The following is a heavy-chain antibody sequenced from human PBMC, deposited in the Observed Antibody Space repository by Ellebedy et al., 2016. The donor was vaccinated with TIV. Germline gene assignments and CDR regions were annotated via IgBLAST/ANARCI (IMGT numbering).Heavy chain of an antibody. CDR3: ARENSSSSNGAYVY. D-gene: IGHD6-6*01. J-gene: IGHJ4*02. Sequence: ASVKVSXKASGYTFINYYIHWVRQAPGQGLEWMGLINPSGGRISYAQNFQGRVTMTRATSTSTVYMELRSLRSEDTAVYYCARENSSSSNGAYVYWGQGTLVTVSS. CDR1: GYTFINYY. CDR2: INPSGGRI. V-gene: IGHV1-46*01.